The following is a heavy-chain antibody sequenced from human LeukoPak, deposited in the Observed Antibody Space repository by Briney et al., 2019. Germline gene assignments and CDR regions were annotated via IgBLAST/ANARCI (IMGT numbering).Heavy chain of an antibody. Sequence: ASVKVSCKASGYTFTSYGISWVRQAPGQGLEWMGWISAYNGNTNYAQKLQGRVTMTTDTSTSTAYMKLRSLRSDDTAVYYCARDAYCSGGSCWPRFDPWGQGTLVTVSS. J-gene: IGHJ5*02. D-gene: IGHD2-15*01. CDR1: GYTFTSYG. CDR3: ARDAYCSGGSCWPRFDP. V-gene: IGHV1-18*04. CDR2: ISAYNGNT.